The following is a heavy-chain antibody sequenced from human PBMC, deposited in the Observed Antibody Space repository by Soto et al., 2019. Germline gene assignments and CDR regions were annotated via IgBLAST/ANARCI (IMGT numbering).Heavy chain of an antibody. CDR3: AKDQGHGYGSGSYYVGAFDY. CDR1: GFTFSSYA. J-gene: IGHJ4*02. Sequence: GGSLRLSCAASGFTFSSYAMSWVRQAPGKGLEWVSAISGSGGSTYYADSVKGRFTISRDNSKNTLYLQMNSLRAEDTAVYYCAKDQGHGYGSGSYYVGAFDYWGQGTLVTVSS. CDR2: ISGSGGST. D-gene: IGHD3-10*01. V-gene: IGHV3-23*01.